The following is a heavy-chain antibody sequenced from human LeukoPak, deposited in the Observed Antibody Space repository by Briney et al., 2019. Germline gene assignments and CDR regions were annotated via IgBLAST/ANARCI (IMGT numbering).Heavy chain of an antibody. J-gene: IGHJ5*02. CDR1: GFTFSSYG. CDR3: AKDGSGGGWKWFDP. Sequence: PGGSLRLSCAASGFTFSSYGFHWVRQAPGKGLEWVAVIWYDGSNKYYADSVKGRFTISRDSSKNTLYLQTNSLRAEDTAVYYCAKDGSGGGWKWFDPWGQGTLVTVSS. CDR2: IWYDGSNK. D-gene: IGHD2-15*01. V-gene: IGHV3-33*06.